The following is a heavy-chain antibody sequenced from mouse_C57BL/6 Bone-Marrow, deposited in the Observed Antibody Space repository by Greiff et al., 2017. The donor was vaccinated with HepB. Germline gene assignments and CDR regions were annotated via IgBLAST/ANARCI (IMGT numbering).Heavy chain of an antibody. D-gene: IGHD1-1*01. CDR3: ARESAQLLRESEWDY. CDR1: GYTFTDYY. CDR2: IYPGSGNT. J-gene: IGHJ4*01. Sequence: QVQLQQSGAELVRPGASVKLSCKASGYTFTDYYINWVKQRPGQGLAWIARIYPGSGNTYYNEKFKGKATLTAEKSSSTAYMQLSSLTSEDSAVYFCARESAQLLRESEWDYWGQGTSVTVSS. V-gene: IGHV1-76*01.